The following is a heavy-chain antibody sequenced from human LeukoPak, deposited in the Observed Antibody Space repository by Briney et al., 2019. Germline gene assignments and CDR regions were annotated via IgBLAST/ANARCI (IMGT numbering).Heavy chain of an antibody. Sequence: GGSLRLSCAASGFTFDDYPMHWVRQTPGRGLEWVSGISWNSNDMGYADSVKGRFTISRDNTKNSLYLQMNSLRVEDTDTYYCAKANSRSRGLAWMDNWFAPWGQGTLVTVSS. CDR2: ISWNSNDM. J-gene: IGHJ5*02. CDR1: GFTFDDYP. D-gene: IGHD3-22*01. V-gene: IGHV3-9*01. CDR3: AKANSRSRGLAWMDNWFAP.